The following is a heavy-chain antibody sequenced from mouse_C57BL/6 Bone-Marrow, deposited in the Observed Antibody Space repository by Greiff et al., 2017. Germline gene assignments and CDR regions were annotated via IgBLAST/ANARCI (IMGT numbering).Heavy chain of an antibody. V-gene: IGHV5-6*01. CDR3: ARHPLITTVVVFDY. Sequence: EVHLVESGGDLVKPGGSLKLSCAASGFTFSSYGMSWVRQTPDKRLEWVATISSGGSYTYYPDSVKGRFTISRDNAKNTLYLQMSSLKSEDTAMYYCARHPLITTVVVFDYWGQGTTLTVSS. D-gene: IGHD1-1*01. CDR1: GFTFSSYG. CDR2: ISSGGSYT. J-gene: IGHJ2*01.